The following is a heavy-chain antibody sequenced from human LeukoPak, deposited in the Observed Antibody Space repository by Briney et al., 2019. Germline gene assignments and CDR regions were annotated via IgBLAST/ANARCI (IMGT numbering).Heavy chain of an antibody. CDR3: ARGTYGMDV. CDR2: IIPLLGIA. CDR1: GGTFSSYT. D-gene: IGHD1-1*01. Sequence: GASVKVSCKASGGTFSSYTVSWVRQAPGQGLEWMGRIIPLLGIANYAQKFQGRVTITADTSTSAAYMELSSLRSEDTAVYYCARGTYGMDVWGQGTTVTVSS. V-gene: IGHV1-69*02. J-gene: IGHJ6*02.